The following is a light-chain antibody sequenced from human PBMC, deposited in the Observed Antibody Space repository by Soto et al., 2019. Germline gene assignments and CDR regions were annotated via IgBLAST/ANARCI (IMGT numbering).Light chain of an antibody. CDR3: QKYAESPLT. J-gene: IGKJ4*01. CDR1: QSIGKSY. Sequence: ETVLTQSPGTVSLSPGESATLSCRASQSIGKSYLAWFQHKPGQPPRLLIYGASTRATGIPDRFRGSGSGTDFTLTVSRLESEDFAVYYCQKYAESPLTFGGGTKVEIK. CDR2: GAS. V-gene: IGKV3-20*01.